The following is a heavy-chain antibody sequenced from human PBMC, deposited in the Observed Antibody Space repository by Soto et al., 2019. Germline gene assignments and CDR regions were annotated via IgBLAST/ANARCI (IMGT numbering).Heavy chain of an antibody. J-gene: IGHJ5*02. D-gene: IGHD5-18*01. V-gene: IGHV3-23*01. CDR2: ITGSGGST. CDR1: GCTFGTYA. Sequence: GGSLRLSCGAAGCTFGTYAMNWVRQSPGKGLEWVSGITGSGGSTYYADSVKGRFTISRDNSKNTLYLQMNSLRADDTAVYSCAKDRSVDTRDWFDPWGQGTRVTV. CDR3: AKDRSVDTRDWFDP.